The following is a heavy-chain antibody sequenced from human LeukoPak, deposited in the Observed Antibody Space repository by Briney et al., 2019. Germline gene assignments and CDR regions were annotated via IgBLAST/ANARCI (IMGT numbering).Heavy chain of an antibody. D-gene: IGHD5-12*01. CDR2: IIPIFGTA. CDR1: GYTFTRYY. CDR3: ARSFGGGYSGYDLGFEY. Sequence: SVTASCKASGYTFTRYYMHWVRQAPGQGLEWMGGIIPIFGTANYAQKFQDRVTISADESTNTAYMELSSLRSEDTAVYYCARSFGGGYSGYDLGFEYWGQGTLVTVSS. V-gene: IGHV1-69*13. J-gene: IGHJ4*02.